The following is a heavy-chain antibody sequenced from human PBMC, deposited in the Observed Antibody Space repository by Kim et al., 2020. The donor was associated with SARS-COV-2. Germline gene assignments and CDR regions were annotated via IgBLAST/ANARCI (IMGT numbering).Heavy chain of an antibody. CDR3: AKDNNKRQAQGTTGTKVDCSRMDV. Sequence: GGSLRLSCAASGFTFSSYAMSWVRQAPGKGLEWVSAISGSGGSTYYADSAKGRFTISRDNSKNTLYLQMNSLRAEDTAVYYCAKDNNKRQAQGTTGTKVDCSRMDVWGQGTTVTVSS. V-gene: IGHV3-23*01. CDR1: GFTFSSYA. J-gene: IGHJ6*02. CDR2: ISGSGGST. D-gene: IGHD1-1*01.